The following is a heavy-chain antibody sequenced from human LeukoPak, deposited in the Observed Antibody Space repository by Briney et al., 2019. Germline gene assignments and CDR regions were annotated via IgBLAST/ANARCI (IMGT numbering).Heavy chain of an antibody. D-gene: IGHD3-9*01. V-gene: IGHV1-8*01. CDR2: INPNSGNT. CDR3: ARAVRYFDWSILDAFDI. Sequence: ASVKVSCKASGYTFSFYDINWVRQAPGQGLEWMGWINPNSGNTGYAQKFQGRVTITADESTSTAYMELSSLRSEDTAVYYCARAVRYFDWSILDAFDIWGQGTMVTVSS. J-gene: IGHJ3*02. CDR1: GYTFSFYD.